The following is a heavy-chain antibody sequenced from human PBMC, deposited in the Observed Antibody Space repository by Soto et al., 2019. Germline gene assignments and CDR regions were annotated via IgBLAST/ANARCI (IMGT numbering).Heavy chain of an antibody. Sequence: QVQLVQSGAEVKKPGASVKVSCKASGYTFTRYAMHWVRQAPGQRLEWMGWINSGKGNTKYSEKCQGRVTITSDTSASTAYMDLSSLRSEDTAMYYCARAGDDCSAANCYVIDYWGQGTLVTVSS. CDR2: INSGKGNT. CDR3: ARAGDDCSAANCYVIDY. D-gene: IGHD2-2*01. V-gene: IGHV1-3*04. J-gene: IGHJ4*02. CDR1: GYTFTRYA.